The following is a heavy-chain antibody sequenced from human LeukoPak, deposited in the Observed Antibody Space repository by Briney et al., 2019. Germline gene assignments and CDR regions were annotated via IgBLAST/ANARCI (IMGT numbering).Heavy chain of an antibody. CDR1: GYTFTNFD. V-gene: IGHV1-2*02. J-gene: IGHJ5*02. D-gene: IGHD2-15*01. Sequence: GASVKVSCKASGYTFTNFDINWVRQATGQGLEWMGWINPNSGGTNYAQTFQGRVTMTRDTSISTAYMELSRLRSDDTAVYYCAREGYCSGGSCYSWFDPWGQGTLVTVSS. CDR3: AREGYCSGGSCYSWFDP. CDR2: INPNSGGT.